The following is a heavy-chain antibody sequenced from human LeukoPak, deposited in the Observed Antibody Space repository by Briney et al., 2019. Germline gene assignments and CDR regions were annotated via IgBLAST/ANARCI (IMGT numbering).Heavy chain of an antibody. CDR1: GFTFSSYS. CDR2: ISSSSSYI. Sequence: PGGSLRLSCAASGFTFSSYSMNWVRQAPGKGLEWVSSISSSSSYIYYADSVKGRFTISRDNAKNSLYLQMNSLRAGDTAVYYCARDDDSSGYSLGYWGQGTLVTVSS. CDR3: ARDDDSSGYSLGY. D-gene: IGHD3-22*01. J-gene: IGHJ4*02. V-gene: IGHV3-21*01.